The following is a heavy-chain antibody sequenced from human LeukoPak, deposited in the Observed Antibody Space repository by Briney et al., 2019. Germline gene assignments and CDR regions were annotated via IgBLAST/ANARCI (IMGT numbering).Heavy chain of an antibody. J-gene: IGHJ6*03. CDR1: GFTFTCYN. CDR2: ITSSSSYI. D-gene: IGHD1-26*01. V-gene: IGHV3-21*06. Sequence: GGSLRLSCAASGFTFTCYNMNWVRQAQGKGREWVSSITSSSSYIYYADSVKGRFTISRDNAKNSLYLQMDSLRVEDTAVYYCARDPYSGNYGAYYYYYMDVWGKGTTVTISS. CDR3: ARDPYSGNYGAYYYYYMDV.